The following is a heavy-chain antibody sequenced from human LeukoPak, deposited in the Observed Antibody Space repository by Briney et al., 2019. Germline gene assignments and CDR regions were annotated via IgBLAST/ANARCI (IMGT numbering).Heavy chain of an antibody. V-gene: IGHV3-30*02. CDR3: AKIQLYDSSGYYSPFDY. J-gene: IGHJ4*02. D-gene: IGHD3-22*01. Sequence: GGSLRLSCAASGFTFSSYGMHWVRPAPGKGLEWVAFIRYDGSNKYYADSVKGRFTISRDNSKNTLYLQMNSLRAEDTAVYYCAKIQLYDSSGYYSPFDYWGQGTLVTVSS. CDR2: IRYDGSNK. CDR1: GFTFSSYG.